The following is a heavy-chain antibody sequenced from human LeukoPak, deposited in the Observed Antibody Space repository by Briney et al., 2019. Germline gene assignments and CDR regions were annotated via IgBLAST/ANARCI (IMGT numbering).Heavy chain of an antibody. Sequence: GGSLRLSCAASGFTFNSYGMHWVRQAPGKGLEWVAVISYDGPNKYYADSVKGRFTISRDDSKSTLYLQMNTLRAEDTAVYYCARFGVRGVTEIDYWGQGTQVTVSS. CDR3: ARFGVRGVTEIDY. D-gene: IGHD3-10*02. V-gene: IGHV3-30*03. CDR2: ISYDGPNK. J-gene: IGHJ4*02. CDR1: GFTFNSYG.